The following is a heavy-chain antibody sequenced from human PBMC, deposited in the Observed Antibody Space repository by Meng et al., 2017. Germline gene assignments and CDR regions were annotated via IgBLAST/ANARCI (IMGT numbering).Heavy chain of an antibody. J-gene: IGHJ4*02. CDR3: AKDIKWRRNYYDSSGGFDY. D-gene: IGHD3-22*01. CDR1: GFTFDDYA. V-gene: IGHV3-9*03. CDR2: ISWNSGSI. Sequence: SLKIPCAASGFTFDDYAMYWVRQAPGKGLEGVSGISWNSGSIGYADSVKGRFTISRDNAKNSLYLQMNSLRAEDMALYYCAKDIKWRRNYYDSSGGFDYWGQGTLVTVSS.